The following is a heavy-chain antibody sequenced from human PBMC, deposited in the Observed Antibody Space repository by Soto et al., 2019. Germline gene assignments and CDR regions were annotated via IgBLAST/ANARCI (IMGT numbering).Heavy chain of an antibody. CDR1: GFTFSSYA. J-gene: IGHJ4*02. D-gene: IGHD2-15*01. CDR2: ISGSGGST. Sequence: GGSLRLSCAASGFTFSSYAMSWVRQAPGKGLEWVSAISGSGGSTYYADSVKGRFTISRDNSKNTLYLQMNSLRAEDTAVYYCAKVTLGYCSGGSCSRTPIWGQGTLVTVSS. V-gene: IGHV3-23*01. CDR3: AKVTLGYCSGGSCSRTPI.